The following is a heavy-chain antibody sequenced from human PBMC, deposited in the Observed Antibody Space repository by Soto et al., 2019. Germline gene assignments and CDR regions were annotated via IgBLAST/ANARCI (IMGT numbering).Heavy chain of an antibody. J-gene: IGHJ6*02. CDR2: IDPSDSYT. D-gene: IGHD6-25*01. CDR3: ARLVITATSPRGMDV. Sequence: PGESLKISCKGSGYSFTSYWISWVRQMPGKGLEWMGRIDPSDSYTNYSPFFQGHVTISADKSISTAYLQWSSLKASDTAMYHRARLVITATSPRGMDVWGQGTTVTVSS. V-gene: IGHV5-10-1*01. CDR1: GYSFTSYW.